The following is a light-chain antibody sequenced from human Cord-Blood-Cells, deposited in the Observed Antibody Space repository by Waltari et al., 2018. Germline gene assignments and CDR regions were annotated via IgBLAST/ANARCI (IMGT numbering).Light chain of an antibody. CDR1: SSNLGSNY. CDR3: AAWDDSLSGHYV. CDR2: RNN. J-gene: IGLJ1*01. V-gene: IGLV1-47*01. Sequence: QSVLTQPPSASGTPGQRVTISCSGSSSNLGSNYVYWSQQLPGTAPKLLIYRNNQRPSGVPDRFSGSKSGTSASLAISGLRSEDEADYYCAAWDDSLSGHYVFGTGTKVTVL.